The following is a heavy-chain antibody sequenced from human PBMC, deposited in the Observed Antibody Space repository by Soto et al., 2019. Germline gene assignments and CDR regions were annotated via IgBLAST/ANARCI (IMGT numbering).Heavy chain of an antibody. CDR1: GYTSSSYF. Sequence: ASVKVSCKASGYTSSSYFISWVRQATGQGLEWMGWMNPNSGNTGYAQKFQGRVTTTRNTSISTAYMELSSLRSEDTAVYYCASRGYSISWYYYYYYGMDFWGQGTTVTVSS. V-gene: IGHV1-8*02. J-gene: IGHJ6*02. CDR3: ASRGYSISWYYYYYYGMDF. D-gene: IGHD6-13*01. CDR2: MNPNSGNT.